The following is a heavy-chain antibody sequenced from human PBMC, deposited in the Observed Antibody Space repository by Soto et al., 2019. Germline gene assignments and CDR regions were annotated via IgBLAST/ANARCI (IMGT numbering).Heavy chain of an antibody. V-gene: IGHV3-9*01. D-gene: IGHD5-18*01. CDR3: AKDTGYSYGSGDYYFDY. CDR1: GFTFDDYA. CDR2: ISWNSGSI. J-gene: IGHJ4*02. Sequence: DVQLVESGGGLVQPGRSLRLSCAASGFTFDDYAMHWVRQAPGKGLEWVSGISWNSGSIGYADSVKGRFTISRDNAKNSLDLQMNSLRAEDTALYYCAKDTGYSYGSGDYYFDYWGQGTLVTVSS.